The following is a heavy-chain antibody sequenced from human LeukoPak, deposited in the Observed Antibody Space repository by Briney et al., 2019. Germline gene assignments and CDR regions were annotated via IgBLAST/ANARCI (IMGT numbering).Heavy chain of an antibody. J-gene: IGHJ4*02. Sequence: HPGGSLRLSCAASGFTFSRYAMSWVRQAPGKGLEWVSAISGSGDSTYYADSVKGRFTISRDNSKNTLYLQMNSLRAEDTAVYYCARDRGHYFDYWGQGTLVTVSS. V-gene: IGHV3-23*01. CDR2: ISGSGDST. CDR1: GFTFSRYA. D-gene: IGHD2-15*01. CDR3: ARDRGHYFDY.